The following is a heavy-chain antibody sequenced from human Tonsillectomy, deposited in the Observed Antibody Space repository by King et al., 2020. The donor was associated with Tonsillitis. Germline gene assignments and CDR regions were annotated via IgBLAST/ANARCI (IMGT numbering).Heavy chain of an antibody. J-gene: IGHJ5*02. CDR3: ARDSEMGFAVPKGCWFDP. V-gene: IGHV1-18*01. Sequence: QLVQSGPEVKKPGASVKVSCKASGYPFPNYGISWVRQAPGQGLEWLGWISAYNGNTKYAQKLQGRVTMTTETSTSTAYMEVRSLRSDDTAVYYCARDSEMGFAVPKGCWFDPWGQGTLVTVSS. CDR2: ISAYNGNT. D-gene: IGHD5-24*01. CDR1: GYPFPNYG.